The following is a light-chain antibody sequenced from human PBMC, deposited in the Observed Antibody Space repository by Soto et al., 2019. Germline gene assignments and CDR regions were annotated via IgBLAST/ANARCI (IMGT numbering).Light chain of an antibody. J-gene: IGLJ2*01. CDR1: NIGGGS. CDR2: HDS. Sequence: SYELTQPPSVSVAPGQTASITCGGDNIGGGSVHWYQQKPGQAPVVVVDHDSDRPSGIPERFSGSNSGNMATLTISRVEAGDEAVYHCQVWDYSTDDVVFGGGTKLTVL. CDR3: QVWDYSTDDVV. V-gene: IGLV3-21*02.